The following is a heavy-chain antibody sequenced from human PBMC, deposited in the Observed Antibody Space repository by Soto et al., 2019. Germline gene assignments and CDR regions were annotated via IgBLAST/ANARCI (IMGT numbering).Heavy chain of an antibody. J-gene: IGHJ6*02. D-gene: IGHD2-2*01. Sequence: QVQLVQSGAEVKKPGSSVKVSCKASGGTFSSYAISWVLQAPGHGLEWMGGIIPISGTANYAQKFQGRVTITADESTSTAYMELSSLRSEDTAVYYCARSQGSSTSLEIYYYYYYGMDVWGQGTTVTVSS. CDR3: ARSQGSSTSLEIYYYYYYGMDV. V-gene: IGHV1-69*01. CDR2: IIPISGTA. CDR1: GGTFSSYA.